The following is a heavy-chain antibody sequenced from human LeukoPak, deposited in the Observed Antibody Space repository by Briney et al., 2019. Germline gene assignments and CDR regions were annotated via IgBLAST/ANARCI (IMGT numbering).Heavy chain of an antibody. D-gene: IGHD2-2*01. CDR3: ARDLRDIVVVPADHNLYYYYGMDV. Sequence: SVKVSCKASGGTFISYAISWVRQAPGQGLEWMGGIIPIFGTANYAQKFQGRVTITADESTSTAYMELSSLRSEDTAVYYCARDLRDIVVVPADHNLYYYYGMDVWGQGTTVTVSS. V-gene: IGHV1-69*13. J-gene: IGHJ6*02. CDR2: IIPIFGTA. CDR1: GGTFISYA.